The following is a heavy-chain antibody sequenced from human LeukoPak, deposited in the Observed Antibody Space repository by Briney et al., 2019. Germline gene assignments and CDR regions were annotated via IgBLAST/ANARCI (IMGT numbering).Heavy chain of an antibody. CDR2: IRSKAYGGTT. J-gene: IGHJ4*02. Sequence: GGSLRLSCTASGFTFGDYAMSWVRQARGKGREWVGFIRSKAYGGTTEYAASVKGRFTSSRDDSKSIAYLQMNSLKTEDTAVYYCTRDEAYSYGLIYWGQGTLVTVSS. D-gene: IGHD5-18*01. V-gene: IGHV3-49*04. CDR1: GFTFGDYA. CDR3: TRDEAYSYGLIY.